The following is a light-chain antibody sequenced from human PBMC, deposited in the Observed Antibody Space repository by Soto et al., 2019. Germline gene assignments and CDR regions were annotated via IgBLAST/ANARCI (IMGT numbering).Light chain of an antibody. CDR3: QHQNSGPPGPT. CDR2: DSS. CDR1: QSISTY. J-gene: IGKJ4*01. V-gene: IGKV3-11*01. Sequence: EIVLTQSPATLSLSPGERATLSCRASQSISTYLAWYQQKPGQSPRLLIYDSSNRATGIPARFSGSGSEKAFTLTISPLEAEDSGVYYCQHQNSGPPGPTFGGGPKVEI.